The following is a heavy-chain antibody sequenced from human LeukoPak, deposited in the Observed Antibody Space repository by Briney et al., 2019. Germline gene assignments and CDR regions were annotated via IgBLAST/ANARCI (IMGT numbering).Heavy chain of an antibody. CDR1: GGSISSSNW. J-gene: IGHJ4*02. CDR3: ARDNASYGDYGGGLDY. Sequence: SETLSLTCTVSGGSISSSNWWSWVRQPPGKGLEWIGEIYHSGSTNYNPSLKSRVTISVDKSKNQFSLKLSSVTAADTAVYYCARDNASYGDYGGGLDYWGQGTLVTVSS. D-gene: IGHD4-17*01. CDR2: IYHSGST. V-gene: IGHV4-4*02.